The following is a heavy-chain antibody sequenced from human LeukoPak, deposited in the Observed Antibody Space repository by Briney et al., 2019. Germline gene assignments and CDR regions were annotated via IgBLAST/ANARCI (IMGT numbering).Heavy chain of an antibody. J-gene: IGHJ6*03. Sequence: ASVTVSFKSSVYTFTNYDINWVRQATGQGREWMGWMNPNSGKTGYAQKFQGRVTMTRNTSISTAYMELSSLRSEDTAVYYCARGGVRFLEWLGNYYYYMDVWGKGTTVTVSS. CDR1: VYTFTNYD. CDR3: ARGGVRFLEWLGNYYYYMDV. D-gene: IGHD3-3*01. V-gene: IGHV1-8*01. CDR2: MNPNSGKT.